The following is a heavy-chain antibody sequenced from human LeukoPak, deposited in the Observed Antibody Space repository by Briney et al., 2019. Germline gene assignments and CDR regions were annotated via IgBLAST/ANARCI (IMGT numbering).Heavy chain of an antibody. CDR3: AKDMGPSSGIDAFDI. V-gene: IGHV3-9*01. CDR1: GFTFDDYA. D-gene: IGHD6-19*01. CDR2: ISWNSGSI. Sequence: GRSLRLSCAASGFTFDDYAMHWVRQAPGKGLEWVSGISWNSGSIGYADSVKGRFTISRDNAKNSLYLQMNSLRAEDTALYYCAKDMGPSSGIDAFDIWGQGTMVTVSS. J-gene: IGHJ3*02.